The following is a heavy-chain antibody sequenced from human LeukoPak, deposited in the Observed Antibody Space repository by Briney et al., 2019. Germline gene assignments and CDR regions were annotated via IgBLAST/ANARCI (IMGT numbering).Heavy chain of an antibody. V-gene: IGHV4-30-2*01. CDR3: ASTYYYDSSGYYYGAEYFQH. CDR2: XXXXGST. Sequence: GXXXXXGSTYYNPSLKSRVTISVDRSKNQFSLKLSSVTAADTAVYYCASTYYYDSSGYYYGAEYFQHWGQGTLVTVSS. D-gene: IGHD3-22*01. J-gene: IGHJ1*01.